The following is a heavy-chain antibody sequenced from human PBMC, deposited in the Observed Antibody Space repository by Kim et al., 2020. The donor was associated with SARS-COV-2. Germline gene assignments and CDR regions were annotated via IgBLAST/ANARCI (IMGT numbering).Heavy chain of an antibody. CDR2: IYPGDSDN. V-gene: IGHV5-51*01. D-gene: IGHD6-19*01. CDR1: GYNFRDFW. Sequence: GESLKISCQGSGYNFRDFWIVWVRQMPGKGLEVMGIIYPGDSDNRYTPSFRGQVTISADTSTRTAYLHWSGLKASDSAIYYCTRLSWGAGMIFHKEHREGRQGFDVWGQGTTVTVSS. J-gene: IGHJ6*02. CDR3: TRLSWGAGMIFHKEHREGRQGFDV.